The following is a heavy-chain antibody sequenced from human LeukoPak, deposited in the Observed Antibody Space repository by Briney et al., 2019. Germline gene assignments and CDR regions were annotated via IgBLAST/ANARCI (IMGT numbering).Heavy chain of an antibody. D-gene: IGHD3-9*01. CDR1: GFTFSIYG. CDR3: ARAPGDILTGHPWFDP. V-gene: IGHV3-30*03. Sequence: PGRSLRLSCAASGFTFSIYGMHWVRQAPGKGLEWVALFSADGINIYYADSVKGRFTISRDNAKNSLYLQMNSLRAEDTAVYYCARAPGDILTGHPWFDPWGQGTLVTVSS. J-gene: IGHJ5*02. CDR2: FSADGINI.